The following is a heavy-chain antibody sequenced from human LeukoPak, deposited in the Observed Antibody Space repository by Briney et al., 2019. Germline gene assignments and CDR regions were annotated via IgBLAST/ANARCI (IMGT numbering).Heavy chain of an antibody. V-gene: IGHV3-30*18. CDR2: ISYDGSNK. CDR3: AKDTLITSHSNPESDY. D-gene: IGHD3-10*01. CDR1: GFTFSSYG. Sequence: PGGSLRLSCAASGFTFSSYGMHWVRQAPGKGLEWVAVISYDGSNKYYADSVKGRFTISRDNSKNTLYLQMNSLRAEDTAVYYCAKDTLITSHSNPESDYWGQGTLVTVSS. J-gene: IGHJ4*02.